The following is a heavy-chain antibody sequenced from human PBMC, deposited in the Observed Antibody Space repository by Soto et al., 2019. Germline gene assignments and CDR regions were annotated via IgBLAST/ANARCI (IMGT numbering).Heavy chain of an antibody. Sequence: PGESLKISCKGSGYSFTSYWIGWVRQMPGKGLEWMGIIYPGDSDTRYSPSFQGQVTISADKSISTASLQWSSLKASDTAMYYCARHEGYYGSPAAGLFDYWGQGTLVTVSS. J-gene: IGHJ4*02. D-gene: IGHD3-10*01. CDR2: IYPGDSDT. V-gene: IGHV5-51*01. CDR3: ARHEGYYGSPAAGLFDY. CDR1: GYSFTSYW.